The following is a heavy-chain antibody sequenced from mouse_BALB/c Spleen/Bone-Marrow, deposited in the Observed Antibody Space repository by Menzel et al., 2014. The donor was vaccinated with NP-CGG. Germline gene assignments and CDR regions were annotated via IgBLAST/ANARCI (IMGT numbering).Heavy chain of an antibody. CDR3: ARVDMGYGNYDWFAY. CDR1: GYTFTSYW. Sequence: DLVKPGASVKLSCKASGYTFTSYWINWIKQRPGQGLEWIGRIAPGSGSTYYNEMFKGKATLTVDTSSSTAYIQLSSLSSDDSAVYFCARVDMGYGNYDWFAYWGQGTLVTVSA. J-gene: IGHJ3*01. V-gene: IGHV1S41*01. D-gene: IGHD2-1*01. CDR2: IAPGSGST.